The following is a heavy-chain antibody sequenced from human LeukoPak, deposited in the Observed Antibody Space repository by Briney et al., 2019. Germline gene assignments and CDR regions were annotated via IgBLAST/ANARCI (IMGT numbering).Heavy chain of an antibody. CDR3: ARDEMVRGVIIPLDY. CDR1: GFTFSSYE. CDR2: ISSSGSTI. D-gene: IGHD3-10*01. V-gene: IGHV3-48*03. Sequence: GGSLRLSCAASGFTFSSYEMNWVRQAPGKGLEWVSYISSSGSTIYYADAVKGRFTISRDNAKNSLYLQMHSLRAEDTAVYYCARDEMVRGVIIPLDYWGQGTLVTVSS. J-gene: IGHJ4*02.